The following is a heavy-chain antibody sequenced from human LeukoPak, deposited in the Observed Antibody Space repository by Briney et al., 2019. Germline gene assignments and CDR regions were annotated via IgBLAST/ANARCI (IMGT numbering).Heavy chain of an antibody. CDR3: AKDPTYYYDSSGYPPDY. Sequence: GGSLRLSCAASGFTFNNYAMSRVRQAPGKGLGWVSVISGSGGNTHYADSVKGRFTISRDISKNTLYLQMNSLRAEDTAVYYCAKDPTYYYDSSGYPPDYWGQGTLVTVSS. J-gene: IGHJ4*02. CDR1: GFTFNNYA. D-gene: IGHD3-22*01. CDR2: ISGSGGNT. V-gene: IGHV3-23*01.